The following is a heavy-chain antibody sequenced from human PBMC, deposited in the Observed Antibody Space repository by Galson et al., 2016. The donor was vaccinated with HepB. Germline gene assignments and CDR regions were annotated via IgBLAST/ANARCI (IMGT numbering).Heavy chain of an antibody. CDR1: GGSVSDYY. Sequence: SETLSLTCTVSGGSVSDYYWSWILQPPGKGLEWIAYISYRGGAVYNPPLKSRVTISLDTAKDQISLNLTSVTSADTAVYYCARHPAGWFDPGGQGTPVSVSS. J-gene: IGHJ5*02. V-gene: IGHV4-59*02. CDR3: ARHPAGWFDP. CDR2: ISYRGGA.